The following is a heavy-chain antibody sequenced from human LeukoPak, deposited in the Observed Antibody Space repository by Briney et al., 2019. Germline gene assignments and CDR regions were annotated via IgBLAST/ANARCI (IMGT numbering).Heavy chain of an antibody. J-gene: IGHJ4*02. CDR3: AREDYGEPFDY. Sequence: GGSLRLSCAASGFTVSSNYMSWVRQAPGEGLEWVANIKQDGSEKYYVDSVEGRFTISRDNAKNSLFLQMNSLRAEDTAVYYCAREDYGEPFDYWGQGTLVTVSS. CDR2: IKQDGSEK. D-gene: IGHD4-17*01. CDR1: GFTVSSNY. V-gene: IGHV3-7*01.